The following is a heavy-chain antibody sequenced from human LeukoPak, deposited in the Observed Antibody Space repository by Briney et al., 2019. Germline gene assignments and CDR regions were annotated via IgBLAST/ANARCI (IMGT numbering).Heavy chain of an antibody. D-gene: IGHD3-10*01. J-gene: IGHJ6*02. V-gene: IGHV5-51*01. Sequence: PGESLKISCKGSGYSFTSYWIGWVRQMPGKGLEWMGIIYPGDSDTRYSPPFQGQVTISADKSISTAYLQWSSLKASDTAMYYCARPMAGRDGSGSPSYGMDVWGQGTTVTVSS. CDR3: ARPMAGRDGSGSPSYGMDV. CDR2: IYPGDSDT. CDR1: GYSFTSYW.